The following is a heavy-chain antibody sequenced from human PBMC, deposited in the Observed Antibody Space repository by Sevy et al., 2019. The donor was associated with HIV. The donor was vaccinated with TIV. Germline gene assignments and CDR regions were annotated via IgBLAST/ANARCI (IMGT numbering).Heavy chain of an antibody. CDR2: IKPDGSQK. J-gene: IGHJ4*02. CDR3: ARDRRVEYGGSDY. Sequence: GESLKISCAASGFTLSNYWMTWVRQAPGKGLEWVANIKPDGSQKYYVGSLKGRFTISRDNAKNSLYLQMGSLTDEDTAVYYCARDRRVEYGGSDYWGQGALVTVSS. CDR1: GFTLSNYW. V-gene: IGHV3-7*03. D-gene: IGHD3-10*01.